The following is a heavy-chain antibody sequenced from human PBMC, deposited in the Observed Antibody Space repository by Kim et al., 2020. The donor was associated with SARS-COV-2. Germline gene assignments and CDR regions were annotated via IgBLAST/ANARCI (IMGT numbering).Heavy chain of an antibody. V-gene: IGHV3-30*04. CDR2: ISYDGSNK. CDR3: AGAWFGELYWFDP. J-gene: IGHJ5*02. CDR1: GFTFSSYA. D-gene: IGHD3-10*01. Sequence: GGSLRLSCAASGFTFSSYAMHWVRQAPGKGLEWVAVISYDGSNKYYADSVKGRFTISRDNSKNTLYLQMNSLRAEDTAVYYCAGAWFGELYWFDPWGQGT.